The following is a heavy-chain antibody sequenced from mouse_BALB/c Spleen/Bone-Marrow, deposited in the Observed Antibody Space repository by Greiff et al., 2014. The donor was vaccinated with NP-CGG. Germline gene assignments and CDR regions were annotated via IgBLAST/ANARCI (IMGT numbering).Heavy chain of an antibody. V-gene: IGHV1-80*01. CDR3: ASRGDYSYAMAL. J-gene: IGHJ4*01. CDR2: IYPGDGDT. Sequence: QVQLQQSGAELVRPGSSVKISCQSSGYSLSNYWMAWMKKRPGQGLEWIGQIYPGDGDTNYNGKFKGKATLTADKSSSTAYMQLSSLTSEDSAVYFCASRGDYSYAMALRGPVPSFPVS. D-gene: IGHD1-1*01. CDR1: GYSLSNYW.